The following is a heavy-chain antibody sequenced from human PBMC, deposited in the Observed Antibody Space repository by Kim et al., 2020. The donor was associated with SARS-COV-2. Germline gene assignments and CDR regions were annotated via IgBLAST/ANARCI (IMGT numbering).Heavy chain of an antibody. Sequence: ASVKVSCKASGYTFTSYAMNWVRQAPGQGLEWMGWINTNTGNPTYAQGFTGRFVFSLDTSVSTAYLQISSLKAEDTAVYYCARDDVLLWFGELFGGMDVWGQGTTVTVSS. D-gene: IGHD3-10*01. CDR2: INTNTGNP. CDR1: GYTFTSYA. V-gene: IGHV7-4-1*02. CDR3: ARDDVLLWFGELFGGMDV. J-gene: IGHJ6*02.